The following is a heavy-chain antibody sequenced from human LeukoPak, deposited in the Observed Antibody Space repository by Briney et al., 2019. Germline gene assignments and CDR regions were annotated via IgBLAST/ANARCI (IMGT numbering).Heavy chain of an antibody. CDR2: IRSASNYI. Sequence: NPGGSLRLSCAASGFTFSSYAMSWVRQAPGKGLEWVSSIRSASNYIKYAGSVKGRFTISRDNAKNSLYLQMNSLTADDTAVYYCARGLYMDRGWDGLDAFDIWGQGTMVTVSS. CDR3: ARGLYMDRGWDGLDAFDI. V-gene: IGHV3-21*01. CDR1: GFTFSSYA. J-gene: IGHJ3*02. D-gene: IGHD3-10*01.